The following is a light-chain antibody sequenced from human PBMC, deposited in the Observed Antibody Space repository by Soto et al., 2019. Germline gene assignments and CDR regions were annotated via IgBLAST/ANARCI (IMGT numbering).Light chain of an antibody. Sequence: EIVMTQSPATLSVSPGERATLSCRASQSVSSNLAWYQQKPGQAPRLLIYGASTRATGIPDGFSGSRSGTEFTLTISSLQSEDFAVYYCQQYYNWPLTFGQGTKVEIK. CDR1: QSVSSN. J-gene: IGKJ1*01. V-gene: IGKV3-15*01. CDR3: QQYYNWPLT. CDR2: GAS.